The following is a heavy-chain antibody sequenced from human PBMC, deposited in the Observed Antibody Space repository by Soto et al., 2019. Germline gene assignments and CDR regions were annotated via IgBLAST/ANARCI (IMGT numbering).Heavy chain of an antibody. J-gene: IGHJ4*02. Sequence: QVQLVQSGAEIKKPGASVKVSCTTSGYIFSDYYIHWVRQAPGQGLEWMGRISPNTGDTHYAQDFQGKVTMTRDRSTNTAYMELTMLTSGDTAVFFCARNRHTSGCDYLDFWGQGTLVSVSS. CDR3: ARNRHTSGCDYLDF. D-gene: IGHD3-22*01. CDR1: GYIFSDYY. CDR2: ISPNTGDT. V-gene: IGHV1-2*06.